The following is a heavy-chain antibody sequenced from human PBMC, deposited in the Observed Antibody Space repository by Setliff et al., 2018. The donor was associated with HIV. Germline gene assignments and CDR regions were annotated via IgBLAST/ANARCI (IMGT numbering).Heavy chain of an antibody. CDR1: GFTFSSYA. CDR3: AKDRTVVVITIFDY. J-gene: IGHJ4*02. CDR2: ISGSGGST. V-gene: IGHV3-23*01. Sequence: QPGGSLRLSCAASGFTFSSYAVSWVRQAPGKGLEWVSAISGSGGSTYYADSVKGRFTISRDNSKNTLYLQMNSLRAEDTAVYYCAKDRTVVVITIFDYWGQGTLGTVSS. D-gene: IGHD3-22*01.